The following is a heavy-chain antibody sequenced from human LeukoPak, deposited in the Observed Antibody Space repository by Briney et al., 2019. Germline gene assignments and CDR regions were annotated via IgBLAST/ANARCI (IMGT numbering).Heavy chain of an antibody. Sequence: TGGSLRLSCAASGFTFSTYGMHWVRQAPGKGLEWVAVISYDGSNKYYADSVKGRFTISRDNSKNTLYLQMNSLRAEDTAVYYCASENHYYDSRFDYWGQGTLVTVSS. J-gene: IGHJ4*02. D-gene: IGHD3-22*01. CDR1: GFTFSTYG. V-gene: IGHV3-30*03. CDR2: ISYDGSNK. CDR3: ASENHYYDSRFDY.